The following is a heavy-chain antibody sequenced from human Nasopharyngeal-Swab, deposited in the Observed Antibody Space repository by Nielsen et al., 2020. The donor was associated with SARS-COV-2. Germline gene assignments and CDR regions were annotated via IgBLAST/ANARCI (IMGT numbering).Heavy chain of an antibody. CDR3: ARSGGQSTEYNWFDT. J-gene: IGHJ5*02. D-gene: IGHD2-15*01. CDR1: GGSMSRYW. Sequence: SETLSLTCTVSGGSMSRYWWSWIRQTPGKGLEWIGDIYYIGNTNYHPSLRSRVTMSVDTSKNQFFLRLSSVTAADTAVYYCARSGGQSTEYNWFDTWGQGTLVTVSS. V-gene: IGHV4-59*01. CDR2: IYYIGNT.